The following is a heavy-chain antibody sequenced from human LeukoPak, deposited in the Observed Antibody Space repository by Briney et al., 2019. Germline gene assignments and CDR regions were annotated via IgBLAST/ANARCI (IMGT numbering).Heavy chain of an antibody. CDR2: LRNDATYS. Sequence: GGSLRLSCAASGFPFSSYGRCWVRQTPDKGLQWVAYLRNDATYSNYADPVRGRFTISKDSSKNTLHLQMTSSRAEHTVVYYCASGGPTRGTLDSWGQGTLVTVSS. D-gene: IGHD1-26*01. CDR3: ASGGPTRGTLDS. J-gene: IGHJ4*02. CDR1: GFPFSSYG. V-gene: IGHV3-30*02.